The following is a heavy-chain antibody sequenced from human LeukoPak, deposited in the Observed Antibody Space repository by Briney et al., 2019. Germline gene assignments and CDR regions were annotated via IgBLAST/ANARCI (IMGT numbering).Heavy chain of an antibody. CDR2: ISAYSGNT. V-gene: IGHV1-18*01. D-gene: IGHD3-22*01. Sequence: ASVKVSCKASGYTFTSYGISWVRQAPGQGLEWMGWISAYSGNTHYAQKLQGRVTMTTDTSTTTAYMELRCLRSDDTAVYYCARDYYDTSGYFYGSNYWGQGTLVTVSS. CDR1: GYTFTSYG. CDR3: ARDYYDTSGYFYGSNY. J-gene: IGHJ4*02.